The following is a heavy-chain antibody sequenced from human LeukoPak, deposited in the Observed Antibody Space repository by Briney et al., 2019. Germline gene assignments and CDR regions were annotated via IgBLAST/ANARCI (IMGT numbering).Heavy chain of an antibody. CDR3: AKTTAGNSSGRNPGWPVDY. V-gene: IGHV3-23*01. J-gene: IGHJ4*02. D-gene: IGHD6-19*01. CDR2: VSGSGGIT. Sequence: PGGSLRLSCAASGFTFNSYAMTWVCQAPGKGLEWVSHVSGSGGITYYADSVKGRFTIFRDNSKNTLYLQMNSLRAEDTAVYYCAKTTAGNSSGRNPGWPVDYWGQGTLVTVSS. CDR1: GFTFNSYA.